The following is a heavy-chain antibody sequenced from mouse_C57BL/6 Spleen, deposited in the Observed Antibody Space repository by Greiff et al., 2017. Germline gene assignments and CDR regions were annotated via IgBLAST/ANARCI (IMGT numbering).Heavy chain of an antibody. J-gene: IGHJ2*01. CDR2: IDPSDSYT. V-gene: IGHV1-69*01. D-gene: IGHD1-1*01. Sequence: QVQLKQPGAELVMPGASVKLSCKASGYTFTSYRMHWVKQRPGQGLEWIGEIDPSDSYTNYNQKFKGKFTLTVDKSSSTAYMQLSSLTSEDAAVYYCARSTVAPFDYWGQGTTLTVSS. CDR3: ARSTVAPFDY. CDR1: GYTFTSYR.